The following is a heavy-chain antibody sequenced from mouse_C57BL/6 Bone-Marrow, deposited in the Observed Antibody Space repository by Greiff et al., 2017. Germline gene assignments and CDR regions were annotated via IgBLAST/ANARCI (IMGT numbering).Heavy chain of an antibody. V-gene: IGHV1-81*01. CDR3: ARRAGWLPPLDY. Sequence: QVQLQQSGAELARPGASVKLSCKASGYTFTSYGISWVKQRTGQGLEWIGEIYPRSGNTYYNEKFKGKATLTADKSSSTAYMELRSLTSEDSAVYFCARRAGWLPPLDYWGQGTTLTVSS. D-gene: IGHD2-3*01. J-gene: IGHJ2*01. CDR1: GYTFTSYG. CDR2: IYPRSGNT.